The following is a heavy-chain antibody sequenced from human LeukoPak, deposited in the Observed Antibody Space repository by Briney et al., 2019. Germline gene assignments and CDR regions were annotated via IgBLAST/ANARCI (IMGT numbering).Heavy chain of an antibody. D-gene: IGHD5-12*01. CDR1: GFTFSYYA. J-gene: IGHJ4*02. V-gene: IGHV3-30*01. Sequence: GRSLRLSCAASGFTFSYYAMHWVRQAPGTGLQWVAVMGYDGSNEYYADSVKGRFTISRDNSKNTLYLQMNSLRTEDTAVYYCARARGYSGYATTSSLDYWGQGTLVTVSS. CDR3: ARARGYSGYATTSSLDY. CDR2: MGYDGSNE.